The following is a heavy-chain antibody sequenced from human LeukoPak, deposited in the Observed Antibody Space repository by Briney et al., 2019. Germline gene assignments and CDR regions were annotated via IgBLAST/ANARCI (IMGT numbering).Heavy chain of an antibody. D-gene: IGHD3-22*01. CDR2: INHSGST. V-gene: IGHV4-34*01. J-gene: IGHJ4*02. Sequence: SETLSLTCAVSGGSISSGGYSWSWIRQPPGKGLEWIGEINHSGSTNYNPSLKSRVTISVDTSKNQFSLKLSSVTAADTAVYYCARERGEPYDSSGYYYFDYWGQGTLVTVSS. CDR1: GGSISSGGYS. CDR3: ARERGEPYDSSGYYYFDY.